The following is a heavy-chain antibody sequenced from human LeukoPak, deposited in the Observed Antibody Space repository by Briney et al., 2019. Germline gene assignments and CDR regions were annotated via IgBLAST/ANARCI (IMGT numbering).Heavy chain of an antibody. CDR3: ARGANWFDP. D-gene: IGHD3-16*01. Sequence: SETLSLTCTVSGGSISIYYLSWIRQPPGKGLEWIGYIYYSGSTNYNPSLKSRVTISVDTSKNQFSLKLSSVTAADTAVYYCARGANWFDPWGQGTLVTVSS. V-gene: IGHV4-59*01. J-gene: IGHJ5*02. CDR1: GGSISIYY. CDR2: IYYSGST.